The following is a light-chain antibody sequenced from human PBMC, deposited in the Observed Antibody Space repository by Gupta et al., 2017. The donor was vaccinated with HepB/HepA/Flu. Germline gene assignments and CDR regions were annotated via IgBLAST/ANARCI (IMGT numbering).Light chain of an antibody. Sequence: DIVITQSPLSLPVTPGEPASISCRSSQSLLHSNGYNYLDWYLQKPGQSPQLLIYLGSNRASGVPDRFSGSGSGTDFTLKISRVEAEDVGVYYCMQALQTTKCSFGQGTKLEIK. V-gene: IGKV2-28*01. CDR2: LGS. CDR1: QSLLHSNGYNY. CDR3: MQALQTTKCS. J-gene: IGKJ2*04.